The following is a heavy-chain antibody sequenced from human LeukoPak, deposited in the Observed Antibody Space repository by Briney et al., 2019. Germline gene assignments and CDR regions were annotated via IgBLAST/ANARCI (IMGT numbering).Heavy chain of an antibody. CDR1: GFTFSSYA. J-gene: IGHJ4*02. CDR3: ARRVDPLGLEWLLLGIDY. CDR2: ISYDGSNK. D-gene: IGHD3-3*01. V-gene: IGHV3-30-3*01. Sequence: GGSLRLSCAASGFTFSSYAMHWVRQAPGKGLEWVAVISYDGSNKYYADSVKGRFTISRDNSKNTLYLQMNSLRAEDTAAYYCARRVDPLGLEWLLLGIDYWGQGTLVTVSS.